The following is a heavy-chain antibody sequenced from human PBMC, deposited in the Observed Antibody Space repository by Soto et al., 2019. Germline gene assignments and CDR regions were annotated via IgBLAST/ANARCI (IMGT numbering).Heavy chain of an antibody. Sequence: QITLKESGPTLVKPTQTLTLTCTFSGFSLSTSVVGVGWIRQPPGKALEWLALIYWDDDKRYSPSLKSRLTITKDTSKYQVVLTMTNMDPVDTATYYCAQTYSSCWGVGSFGYWGQGTLVTVSS. V-gene: IGHV2-5*02. J-gene: IGHJ4*02. CDR1: GFSLSTSVVG. CDR2: IYWDDDK. D-gene: IGHD6-19*01. CDR3: AQTYSSCWGVGSFGY.